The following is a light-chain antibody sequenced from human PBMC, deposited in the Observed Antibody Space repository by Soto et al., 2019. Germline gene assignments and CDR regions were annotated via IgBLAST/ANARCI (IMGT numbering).Light chain of an antibody. V-gene: IGLV1-40*01. CDR1: RSNIGAGYD. J-gene: IGLJ1*01. Sequence: QLVLTQPPSVSGAPGQRVTISCTGTRSNIGAGYDVHWYQQIPGTAPKLLIYRNHDRPSGVPDRFSGSKSGTSASLTITGLQAEDEADYYCSAYAGSNNFVFGSGTKLTVL. CDR3: SAYAGSNNFV. CDR2: RNH.